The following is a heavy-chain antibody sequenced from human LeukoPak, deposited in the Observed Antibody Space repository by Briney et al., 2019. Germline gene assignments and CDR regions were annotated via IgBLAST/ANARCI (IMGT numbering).Heavy chain of an antibody. CDR3: ARDQSRFGGWPYDAFDI. CDR1: GFTFSSYP. CDR2: ISYEGSNK. J-gene: IGHJ3*02. D-gene: IGHD2-15*01. Sequence: QPGGSLRLSCAASGFTFSSYPMHSVRQAPAKWLKWVTDISYEGSNKYYADSVKGRFTISRDHSKNTLYLQMNSLRADDTAVYYCARDQSRFGGWPYDAFDIWGQGTMVTVSS. V-gene: IGHV3-30-3*01.